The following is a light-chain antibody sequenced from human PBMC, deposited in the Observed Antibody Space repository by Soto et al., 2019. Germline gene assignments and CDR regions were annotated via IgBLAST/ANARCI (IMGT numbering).Light chain of an antibody. CDR2: KDS. Sequence: ELTQPPSVSVSPGQTARITCSGDALPKQYAYWYQQKPGQAPVLVIYKDSERPSGIPERFSGSSSGTTVTLTISGVQAEDEADYYCQSADSSGTYSYVFGTGTKVTVL. CDR1: ALPKQY. J-gene: IGLJ1*01. CDR3: QSADSSGTYSYV. V-gene: IGLV3-25*02.